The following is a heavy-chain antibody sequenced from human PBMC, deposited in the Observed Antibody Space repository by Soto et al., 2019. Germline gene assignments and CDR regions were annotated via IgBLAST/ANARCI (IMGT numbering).Heavy chain of an antibody. Sequence: SETLSLTCAVSGYSISSGYYWGWVRQPPGKGLEWIGSIYHSGSTYYNQSLKSRVTISVDTSKNHFSLKLNSVTAADTAVYYWARGGIPRNFYGDYFDAWGQGTLVTVSS. D-gene: IGHD4-17*01. CDR3: ARGGIPRNFYGDYFDA. V-gene: IGHV4-38-2*01. CDR1: GYSISSGYY. J-gene: IGHJ4*02. CDR2: IYHSGST.